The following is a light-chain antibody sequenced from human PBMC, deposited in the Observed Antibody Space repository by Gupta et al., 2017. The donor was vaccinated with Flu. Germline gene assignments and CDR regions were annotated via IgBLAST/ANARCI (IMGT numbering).Light chain of an antibody. V-gene: IGLV2-14*04. CDR3: SSYSSSNNFVV. CDR2: NVS. CDR1: TDVSVHNY. J-gene: IGLJ2*01. Sequence: TDVSVHNYFSWYQKHPRKAPKLMIYNVSHRPSGRSNRRSCSKSCNTVSLTISGRQADDDADYYCSSYSSSNNFVVFGGGTKLTVL.